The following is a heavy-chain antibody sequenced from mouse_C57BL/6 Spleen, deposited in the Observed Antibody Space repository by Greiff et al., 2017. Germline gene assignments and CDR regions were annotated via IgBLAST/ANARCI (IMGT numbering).Heavy chain of an antibody. CDR3: ARFTTVVAPYWYFDV. CDR1: GYAFSSSW. D-gene: IGHD1-1*01. V-gene: IGHV1-82*01. J-gene: IGHJ1*03. CDR2: IYPGDGDT. Sequence: QVQLQQSGPELVKPGASVKISCKASGYAFSSSWMNWVKQRPGKGLEWIGRIYPGDGDTNYNGKFKGKATLTADKASSTAYMQLSSLTSEDSAVYFCARFTTVVAPYWYFDVWGTGTTVTVSS.